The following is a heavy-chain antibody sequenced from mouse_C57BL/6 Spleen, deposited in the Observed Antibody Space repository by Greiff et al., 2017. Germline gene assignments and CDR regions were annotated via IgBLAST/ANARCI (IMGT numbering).Heavy chain of an antibody. Sequence: QVQLKQSGPELVKPGASVKISCKASGYAFSSSWMNWVKPRPGKGLEWIGRLYPGDGDTNYNGKFKGKATLTADKSSSTAYMQRSRLTSEDSAVYFCARWITTVVGDYWGQGTTPTVSS. V-gene: IGHV1-82*01. CDR2: LYPGDGDT. D-gene: IGHD1-1*01. CDR1: GYAFSSSW. J-gene: IGHJ2*01. CDR3: ARWITTVVGDY.